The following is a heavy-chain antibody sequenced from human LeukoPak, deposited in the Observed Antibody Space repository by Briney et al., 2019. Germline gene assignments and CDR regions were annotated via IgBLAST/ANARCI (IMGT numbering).Heavy chain of an antibody. J-gene: IGHJ6*02. CDR1: GGSIGSGDYY. V-gene: IGHV4-30-4*01. CDR3: ARAMNDYGDYGPLDYGMDV. CDR2: IYYSGST. Sequence: SETLSLTCTVSGGSIGSGDYYWSWIRQPPGKGLEWIGYIYYSGSTYYNPSLKSRVTISVDTSKNQFSLKLSSVTAADTAVYYCARAMNDYGDYGPLDYGMDVWGQGTTVTVSS. D-gene: IGHD4-17*01.